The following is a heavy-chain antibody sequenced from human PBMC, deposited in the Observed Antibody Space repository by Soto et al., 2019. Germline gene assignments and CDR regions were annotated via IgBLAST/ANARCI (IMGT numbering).Heavy chain of an antibody. Sequence: PSETLSLACTVSGGSISSYYWSWIRQPPGKGLEWIGYIYYSGSTNYNPSLKSRVTISVDTSKNQFSLKLSSVTAADTAMYYCARGALRWSTSWDFDYWGQGTLVTVSS. D-gene: IGHD4-17*01. V-gene: IGHV4-59*01. CDR1: GGSISSYY. CDR2: IYYSGST. CDR3: ARGALRWSTSWDFDY. J-gene: IGHJ4*02.